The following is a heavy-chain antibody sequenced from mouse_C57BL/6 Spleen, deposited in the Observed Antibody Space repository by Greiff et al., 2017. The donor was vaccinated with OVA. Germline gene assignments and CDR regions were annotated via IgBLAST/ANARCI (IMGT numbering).Heavy chain of an antibody. D-gene: IGHD1-1*01. V-gene: IGHV1-81*01. CDR1: GYTFTSYG. CDR3: ARGNYGSSEYCDY. J-gene: IGHJ2*01. CDR2: IYPRSGNT. Sequence: VQLQQSGAELARPGASVKLSCKASGYTFTSYGISWVKQRTGQGLEWIGEIYPRSGNTYYNEKFKGKATLTADKSSSTAYMELRSLTSEDSAVYFWARGNYGSSEYCDYWGQGTTLTVSS.